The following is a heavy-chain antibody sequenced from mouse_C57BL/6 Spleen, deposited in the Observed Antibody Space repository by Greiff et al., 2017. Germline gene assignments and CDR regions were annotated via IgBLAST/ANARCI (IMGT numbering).Heavy chain of an antibody. D-gene: IGHD2-3*01. V-gene: IGHV1-55*01. Sequence: QVQLQQSGAELVKPGASVKMSCKASGYTFTSYWLTWVKQRPGQGLEWIGDIYPGSGSTNYNEKFKSKATLTVDTSSSTAYMQLSSLTSEDAAVYYCARGYYYFDYWGQGTTLTVSS. J-gene: IGHJ2*01. CDR3: ARGYYYFDY. CDR1: GYTFTSYW. CDR2: IYPGSGST.